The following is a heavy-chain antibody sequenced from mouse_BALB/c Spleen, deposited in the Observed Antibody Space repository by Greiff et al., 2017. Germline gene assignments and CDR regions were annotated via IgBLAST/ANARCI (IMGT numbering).Heavy chain of an antibody. CDR2: IDPENGAT. CDR1: GFNIKDYY. CDR3: NSFDGSSYYDY. J-gene: IGHJ2*01. Sequence: VQLQQSGAELVRSGASVKLSCTASGFNIKDYYMHWVKQRPEQGLEWIGWIDPENGATEYAPKFKGKATMTAYTSSNTAYLQLSSLTSEDTAVYYCNSFDGSSYYDYWGQGTTLTVSS. V-gene: IGHV14-4*02. D-gene: IGHD1-1*01.